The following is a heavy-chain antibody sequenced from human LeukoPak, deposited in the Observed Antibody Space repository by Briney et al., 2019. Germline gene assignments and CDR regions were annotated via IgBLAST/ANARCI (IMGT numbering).Heavy chain of an antibody. CDR3: ARVGNLGRVLADSDY. Sequence: ASVKVSCKASGYTFTSYYMHWVRQAPGQGLEWMGIINPSGGSTSYAQKFQGRVTMTRDTSTSTVCMELSSLRSEDTAVYYCARVGNLGRVLADSDYWGQGTLVTVSS. D-gene: IGHD4-23*01. CDR2: INPSGGST. J-gene: IGHJ4*02. CDR1: GYTFTSYY. V-gene: IGHV1-46*01.